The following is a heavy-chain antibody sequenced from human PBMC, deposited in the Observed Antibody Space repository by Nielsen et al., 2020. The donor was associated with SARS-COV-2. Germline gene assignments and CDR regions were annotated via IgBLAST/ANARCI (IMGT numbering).Heavy chain of an antibody. J-gene: IGHJ3*02. CDR2: IWDDGKTK. CDR3: ARDVSGLAPDPKRLDI. CDR1: GFTFTTYA. Sequence: GESLKISCETSGFTFTTYAMHWVRQAPGKGVEWVAIIWDDGKTKYYADSVKGRFTISRDNSKNTVYLQMNSLGADDTALYYCARDVSGLAPDPKRLDIWGQGTVVTVSS. V-gene: IGHV3-33*01. D-gene: IGHD3-3*01.